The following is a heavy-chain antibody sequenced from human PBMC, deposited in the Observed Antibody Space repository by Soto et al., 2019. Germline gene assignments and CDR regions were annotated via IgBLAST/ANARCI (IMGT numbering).Heavy chain of an antibody. Sequence: PSETLSLTCNISGGSISTYYWTWIRQSPGKGLEWIGYVSYLGNTNYNPSLKSRVTISVDTPKNQFSLNLGSVTAADTATYYCASEGAVRASINIWGPGTLVTVSS. D-gene: IGHD2-21*01. CDR1: GGSISTYY. J-gene: IGHJ3*02. CDR2: VSYLGNT. CDR3: ASEGAVRASINI. V-gene: IGHV4-59*01.